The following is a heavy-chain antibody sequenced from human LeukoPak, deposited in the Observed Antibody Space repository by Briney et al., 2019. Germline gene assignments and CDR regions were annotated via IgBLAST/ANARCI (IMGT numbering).Heavy chain of an antibody. CDR2: IWYDGSNK. CDR1: GFTFSSYG. D-gene: IGHD6-19*01. Sequence: GGSLRLSCGASGFTFSSYGMRWVRQAPGKGREWVAVIWYDGSNKYYADSVKGRFTISRDNSKNTLYLQMNSLRAEDTAVYYCAKALSIAVAGTGVLYFDYWGQGTLVTVSS. V-gene: IGHV3-33*06. CDR3: AKALSIAVAGTGVLYFDY. J-gene: IGHJ4*02.